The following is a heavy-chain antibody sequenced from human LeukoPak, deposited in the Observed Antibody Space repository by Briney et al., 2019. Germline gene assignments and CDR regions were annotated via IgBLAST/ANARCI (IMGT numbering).Heavy chain of an antibody. Sequence: SETLSLTCAVYGGSFSGYYWSWIRQPPGKGLEWIGEINHSGSTSYNPSLKSRVTISVDTSKNQFSLKLSSVTAADTAVYYCARDAYTATGYYPYWGQGTLVTVSS. CDR2: INHSGST. CDR3: ARDAYTATGYYPY. D-gene: IGHD3-9*01. CDR1: GGSFSGYY. V-gene: IGHV4-34*01. J-gene: IGHJ4*02.